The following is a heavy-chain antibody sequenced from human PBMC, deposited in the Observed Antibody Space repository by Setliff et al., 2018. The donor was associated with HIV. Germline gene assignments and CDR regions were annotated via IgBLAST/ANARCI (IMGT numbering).Heavy chain of an antibody. CDR3: ARNSVAGFH. D-gene: IGHD6-19*01. Sequence: ASVPVSCKASGYTFTSYAMNWVRQAPGQGLEWLGWINTNTWNPTYAQGFTGRFVFSLDTSVSTAYLQISSLKDDDTAVYYCARNSVAGFHWGKGTLVTVSS. V-gene: IGHV7-4-1*02. CDR2: INTNTWNP. CDR1: GYTFTSYA. J-gene: IGHJ4*02.